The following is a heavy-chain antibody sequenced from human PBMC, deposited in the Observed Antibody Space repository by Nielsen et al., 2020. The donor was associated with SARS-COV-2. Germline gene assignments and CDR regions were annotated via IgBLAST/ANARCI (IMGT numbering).Heavy chain of an antibody. J-gene: IGHJ4*02. CDR3: ARVGSSGYYYVYYFDY. CDR2: IYPGDSDT. CDR1: GYSFTSYW. Sequence: GESLKISCKGSGYSFTSYWIGWVRQMPGKGLEWMGIIYPGDSDTRYSPSFQGQVTISADKSISTAYLQWSSLKASDTAMYYCARVGSSGYYYVYYFDYWGQGNLVTVSS. V-gene: IGHV5-51*01. D-gene: IGHD3-22*01.